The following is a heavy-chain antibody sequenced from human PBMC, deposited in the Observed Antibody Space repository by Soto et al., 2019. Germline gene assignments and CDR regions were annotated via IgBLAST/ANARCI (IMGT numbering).Heavy chain of an antibody. CDR1: GYSFTSYW. CDR3: ARLSSSSWGYYYYGMDV. V-gene: IGHV5-10-1*01. D-gene: IGHD6-6*01. J-gene: IGHJ6*02. CDR2: IDPSDSYT. Sequence: GESLKISFKGSGYSFTSYWISWVRQMPGKGLEWMGRIDPSDSYTNYSPSFQGHVTISADKSISTAYLQWSSLKASDTAMYYCARLSSSSWGYYYYGMDVWGQGTTVTVSS.